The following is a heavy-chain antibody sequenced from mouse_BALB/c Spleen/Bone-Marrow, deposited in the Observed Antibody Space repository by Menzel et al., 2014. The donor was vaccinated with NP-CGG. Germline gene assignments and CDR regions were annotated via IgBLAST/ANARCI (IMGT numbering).Heavy chain of an antibody. Sequence: EVQLQESGGGLVQPGGSLKLSCTASGFTFSDYYMYWVRQTPEKRLEWVANISNVGNNTFYLDTVKGRLTISRDNAKNTLYLQMSRLKSEDTAMYYCARHDGIYAAWFAYWGQGIPVTVSA. CDR3: ARHDGIYAAWFAY. D-gene: IGHD2-1*01. J-gene: IGHJ3*01. V-gene: IGHV5-12*01. CDR1: GFTFSDYY. CDR2: ISNVGNNT.